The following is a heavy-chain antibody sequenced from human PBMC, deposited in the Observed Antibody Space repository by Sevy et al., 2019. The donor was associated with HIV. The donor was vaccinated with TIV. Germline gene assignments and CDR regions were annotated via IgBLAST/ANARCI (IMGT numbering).Heavy chain of an antibody. CDR1: GFTFSNYG. Sequence: GGSLRLSCAASGFTFSNYGMSWVRQAPGKGLEWVADIKKDGSVKLYADAVKGRFTISRDNAENSVDLQMKSLRAEDTAVYFCARWRGAQSEFDYWGQGTRVTVSS. CDR2: IKKDGSVK. J-gene: IGHJ4*02. CDR3: ARWRGAQSEFDY. V-gene: IGHV3-7*01. D-gene: IGHD3-3*01.